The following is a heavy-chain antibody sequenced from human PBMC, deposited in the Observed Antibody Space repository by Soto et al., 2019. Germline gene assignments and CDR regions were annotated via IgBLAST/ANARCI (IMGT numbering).Heavy chain of an antibody. CDR3: SRRAPEGFDP. V-gene: IGHV4-39*01. Sequence: SETLSLTCTVSGGSFGSSAYYWGWIRRAPGKGLEWIGSINSSGSTFSNPSLKSRVTLSVDTSKNQFSLKLTSVTAADTALYYCSRRAPEGFDPWGQGTLVTV. CDR1: GGSFGSSAYY. CDR2: INSSGST. J-gene: IGHJ5*02.